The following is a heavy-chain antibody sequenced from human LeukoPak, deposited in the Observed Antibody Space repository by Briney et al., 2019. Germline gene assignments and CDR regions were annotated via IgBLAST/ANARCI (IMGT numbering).Heavy chain of an antibody. CDR3: ARSPTYYYDSSGRIYFDY. Sequence: ASVKVSCKASGYTFTSYGISWVRQAPGQGLEWMGWISAYNGNTNYAQKLQGRVTMTTDTSTSTAYMELRSLRSDDTAVYYCARSPTYYYDSSGRIYFDYWGQGTLVTVSS. D-gene: IGHD3-22*01. CDR2: ISAYNGNT. CDR1: GYTFTSYG. J-gene: IGHJ4*02. V-gene: IGHV1-18*01.